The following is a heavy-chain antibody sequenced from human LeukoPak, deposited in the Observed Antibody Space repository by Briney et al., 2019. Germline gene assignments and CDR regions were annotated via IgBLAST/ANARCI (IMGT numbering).Heavy chain of an antibody. Sequence: SVKVSCKASGGTFSSYAISWVRQAPGQGLEWRGGIIPIFGIANYAQKFQGRGTITADKSTSTAYMELSSLRSEHTAVYYCARDKDDYSNYGPPSGMDIWGQGNTVTVSS. D-gene: IGHD4-11*01. CDR1: GGTFSSYA. CDR3: ARDKDDYSNYGPPSGMDI. CDR2: IIPIFGIA. V-gene: IGHV1-69*17. J-gene: IGHJ6*02.